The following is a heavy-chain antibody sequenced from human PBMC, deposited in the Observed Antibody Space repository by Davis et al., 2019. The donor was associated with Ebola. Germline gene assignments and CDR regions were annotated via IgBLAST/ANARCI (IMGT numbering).Heavy chain of an antibody. CDR1: GFTFSDYY. V-gene: IGHV3-53*01. D-gene: IGHD4-17*01. Sequence: GESLKISCAASGFTFSDYYMNWVRQAPGKGLEWVSVIYNVYTMYYADSVKGRFTISRDSSMNTVYLQMSSLRAEDTAVYYCARAEDDYGEYPDALDIWGQGTVVTVSS. CDR2: IYNVYTM. J-gene: IGHJ3*02. CDR3: ARAEDDYGEYPDALDI.